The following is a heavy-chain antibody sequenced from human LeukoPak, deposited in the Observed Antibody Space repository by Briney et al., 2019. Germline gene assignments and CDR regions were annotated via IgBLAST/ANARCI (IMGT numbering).Heavy chain of an antibody. CDR1: GFTFSNYG. V-gene: IGHV3-33*01. J-gene: IGHJ4*02. CDR3: ARVRGSGWYFFDS. D-gene: IGHD6-19*01. Sequence: GGSLRLSCAASGFTFSNYGMHWVRQAPGKGLEWVALIWYDGSNKYYADSVKGRFTISRDNSKNTLYLQMNSLRDEDTAVYYCARVRGSGWYFFDSWGQGTLVTVSS. CDR2: IWYDGSNK.